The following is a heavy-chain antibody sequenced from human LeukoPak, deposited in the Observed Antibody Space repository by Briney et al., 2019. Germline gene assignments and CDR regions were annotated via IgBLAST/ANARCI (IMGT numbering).Heavy chain of an antibody. CDR1: GYTFSSSD. Sequence: GSVKVSCKASGYTFSSSDINWVRQATGQGLEWMGWMNPNSGNTYYAQRFQGRVTMTRDTSISTAYMEVSSLRSEDTAVYYCARGHRGGPWERHDAFDIWGQGTMVTVSS. CDR2: MNPNSGNT. J-gene: IGHJ3*02. D-gene: IGHD1-26*01. V-gene: IGHV1-8*01. CDR3: ARGHRGGPWERHDAFDI.